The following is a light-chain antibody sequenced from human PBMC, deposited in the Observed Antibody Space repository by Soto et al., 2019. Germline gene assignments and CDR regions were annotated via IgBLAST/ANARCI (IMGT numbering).Light chain of an antibody. CDR3: QQSFSTPYT. CDR1: QNINRY. Sequence: DIQMTQSPSSLSASIGDRVTITCRASQNINRYLHWYQQIPGKAPKLLMYATSSLQSGVSSRFSGDGSGADFTLTISSLPPEDVATYYCQQSFSTPYTFGQGTKLEIK. CDR2: ATS. V-gene: IGKV1-39*01. J-gene: IGKJ2*01.